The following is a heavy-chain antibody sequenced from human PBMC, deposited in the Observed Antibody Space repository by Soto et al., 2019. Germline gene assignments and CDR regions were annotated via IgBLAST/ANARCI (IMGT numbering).Heavy chain of an antibody. J-gene: IGHJ5*02. Sequence: SETLSLTCTVSGGSISSYYRSWIRQPPGKGLEWIGYIYYSGSTNYNPSLKSRVTISVDTSKNQFSLNLSSVTAADTAVYYCARAIRRGHYASWFDPWGQGIQVTVSS. CDR2: IYYSGST. CDR3: ARAIRRGHYASWFDP. D-gene: IGHD2-2*01. V-gene: IGHV4-59*01. CDR1: GGSISSYY.